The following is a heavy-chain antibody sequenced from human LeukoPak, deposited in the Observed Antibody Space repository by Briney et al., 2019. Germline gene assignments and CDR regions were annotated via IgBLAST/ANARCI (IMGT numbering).Heavy chain of an antibody. CDR3: AIARYSGQRLYYFDY. J-gene: IGHJ4*02. Sequence: GESLKISCKGSGYSFTSYWIGWVRQMPGKGLEWMGIIYPGDSDTRYSPSFQGQVTISADKSISTAYLQWSSLQASDTAMYYCAIARYSGQRLYYFDYWGQGTLVTVSS. V-gene: IGHV5-51*01. CDR1: GYSFTSYW. CDR2: IYPGDSDT. D-gene: IGHD6-25*01.